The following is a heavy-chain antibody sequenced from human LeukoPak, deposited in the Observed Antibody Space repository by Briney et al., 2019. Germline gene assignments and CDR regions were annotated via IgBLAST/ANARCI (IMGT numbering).Heavy chain of an antibody. Sequence: LSLTCTVSGGSISSSSYYWGWIRQAPGKGLEWISYISNWRDNSINYAESVRGRFTISRDNAKNSAYLQMNNLRAEDTAVYYCVREQWYYFDYWGQGALVTVSS. CDR3: VREQWYYFDY. CDR1: GGSISSSSYY. J-gene: IGHJ4*02. V-gene: IGHV3-11*04. D-gene: IGHD6-19*01. CDR2: ISNWRDNSI.